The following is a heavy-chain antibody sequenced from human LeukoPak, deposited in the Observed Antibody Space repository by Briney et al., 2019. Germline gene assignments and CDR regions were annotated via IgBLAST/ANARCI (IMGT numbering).Heavy chain of an antibody. Sequence: PSETLSLTCTVSGGSISSYYWSWIRQPPGKGLGWIGYIYYSGSTNYNPSLKSRVTISVDTSKNQFSLKLSSVTAADTAVYYCASAHVDTAMVTFDPWGQGTLVTVSS. CDR2: IYYSGST. CDR3: ASAHVDTAMVTFDP. V-gene: IGHV4-59*01. J-gene: IGHJ5*02. CDR1: GGSISSYY. D-gene: IGHD5-18*01.